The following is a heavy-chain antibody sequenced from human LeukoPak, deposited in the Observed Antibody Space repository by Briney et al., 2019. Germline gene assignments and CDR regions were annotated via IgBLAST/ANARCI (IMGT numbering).Heavy chain of an antibody. CDR3: AKDERFGEFPLGTFDC. J-gene: IGHJ4*02. CDR1: GFTLSGYA. Sequence: GGSLRLSCAASGFTLSGYAMTWVRQAPGKRLYWVAAISGSGGSTYYADSVKGRFTVSRDNSKNTLYLQMNSLRAEDTAVYYCAKDERFGEFPLGTFDCWGQGTLVTVSS. CDR2: ISGSGGST. V-gene: IGHV3-23*01. D-gene: IGHD3-10*01.